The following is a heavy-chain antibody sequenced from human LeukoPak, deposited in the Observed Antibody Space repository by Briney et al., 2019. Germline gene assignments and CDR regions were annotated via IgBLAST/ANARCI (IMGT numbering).Heavy chain of an antibody. CDR1: GFIFSNSA. CDR3: AADDTLTLS. V-gene: IGHV1-58*01. CDR2: IVVDSGKT. D-gene: IGHD2/OR15-2a*01. J-gene: IGHJ4*02. Sequence: SVKVSCKTAGFIFSNSAVQWVRQARGQRLEWIGWIVVDSGKTNYAQRFQERVTISRDMSTDTAYLELRSLRFEDTAVYYCAADDTLTLSWGRGTLVTVSS.